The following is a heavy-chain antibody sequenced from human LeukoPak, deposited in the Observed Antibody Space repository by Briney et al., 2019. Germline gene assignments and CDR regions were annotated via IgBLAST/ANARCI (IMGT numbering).Heavy chain of an antibody. V-gene: IGHV3-11*01. D-gene: IGHD3-22*01. CDR1: XXSFSDYY. Sequence: CXXSFSDYYMXWIRQAXGRGLXLFSYFSVSGIDLYYAHSVKVRFTISSDNANNSLYLQMNSLRAEDTAVYYCARSIGYYYTMDVWGQGTTVTVS. J-gene: IGHJ6*02. CDR2: FSVSGIDL. CDR3: ARSIGYYYTMDV.